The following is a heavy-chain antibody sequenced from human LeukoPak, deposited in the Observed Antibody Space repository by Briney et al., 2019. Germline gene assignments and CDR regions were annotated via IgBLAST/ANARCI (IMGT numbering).Heavy chain of an antibody. Sequence: GGSLKTLCVASGFTFSRYLMNWVRQAPGKGLEWVSSINSSGANLYYAGSVKGRFVISRDNAKNSVYLQMNRLRGEDTAVYYCARGAGLAHYWG. CDR2: INSSGANL. CDR3: ARGAGLAHY. CDR1: GFTFSRYL. J-gene: IGHJ4*01. D-gene: IGHD3/OR15-3a*01. V-gene: IGHV3-21*06.